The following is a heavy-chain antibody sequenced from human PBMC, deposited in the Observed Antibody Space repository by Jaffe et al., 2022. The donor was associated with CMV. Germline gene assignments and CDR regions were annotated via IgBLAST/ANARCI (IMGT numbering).Heavy chain of an antibody. CDR2: INPSGGST. CDR1: GYTFTSYY. Sequence: QVQLVQSGAEVKKPGASVKVSCKASGYTFTSYYMHWVRQAPGQGLEWMGIINPSGGSTSYAQKFQGRVTMTRDTSTSTVYMELSSLRSEDTAVYYCALLQWFAPTHDLRRDYYYYYGMDVWGQGTTVTVSS. CDR3: ALLQWFAPTHDLRRDYYYYYGMDV. J-gene: IGHJ6*02. V-gene: IGHV1-46*01. D-gene: IGHD3-10*01.